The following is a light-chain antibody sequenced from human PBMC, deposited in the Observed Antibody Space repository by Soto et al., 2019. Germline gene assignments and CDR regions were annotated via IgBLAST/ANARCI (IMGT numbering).Light chain of an antibody. CDR2: GAS. Sequence: EIVLTQSPATLSLSPGERATLSCRASQSISSDYLVWYQQKPGQAPRLLIYGASSRATGIPDRFSGSGSGTDFTLTINRLEPEDFAVYYCQHYGNSPPSVTFGPGTKVDI. CDR1: QSISSDY. CDR3: QHYGNSPPSVT. V-gene: IGKV3-20*01. J-gene: IGKJ3*01.